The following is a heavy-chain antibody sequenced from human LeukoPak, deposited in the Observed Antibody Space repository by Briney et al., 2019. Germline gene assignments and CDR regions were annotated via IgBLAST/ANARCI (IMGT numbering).Heavy chain of an antibody. Sequence: SQTLSLTCTVSGGSISSSSYYWGWIRQPPGKGLEWIGSIYYSGSTYYNPSLKSRVTISVDTSKNQFSLKLSSVTAADTAVYYCARSWTYFDYWGQGTLVTVSS. CDR1: GGSISSSSYY. V-gene: IGHV4-39*01. J-gene: IGHJ4*02. CDR3: ARSWTYFDY. D-gene: IGHD6-13*01. CDR2: IYYSGST.